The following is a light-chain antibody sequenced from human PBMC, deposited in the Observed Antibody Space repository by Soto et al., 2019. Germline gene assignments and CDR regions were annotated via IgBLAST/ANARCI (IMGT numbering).Light chain of an antibody. CDR2: AAS. V-gene: IGKV1-8*01. CDR3: QQSLTMPIT. J-gene: IGKJ5*01. CDR1: QGISSY. Sequence: AIRITQSPSSFSASTGDRVTITCRASQGISSYLAWYQQKPGKAPKLLIYAASTLQSGVPSRFSGSGSGTDFTLTIADLQPDDFGTYYCQQSLTMPITFGQGTRLEIK.